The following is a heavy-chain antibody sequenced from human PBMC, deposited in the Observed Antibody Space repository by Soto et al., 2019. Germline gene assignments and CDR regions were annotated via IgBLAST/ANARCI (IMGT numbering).Heavy chain of an antibody. CDR3: ARVIGYCGADGDCLWYYFDS. CDR1: GFTFTDYA. V-gene: IGHV1-3*01. Sequence: SVKVSCKASGFTFTDYALHWVRQAPGHRLEWMGWINAGTGNTDYSQNFQGRVTITRDASASTVYMELSSLTSEDTAVYYCARVIGYCGADGDCLWYYFDSWGQGTLVTVSS. J-gene: IGHJ4*02. CDR2: INAGTGNT. D-gene: IGHD2-21*02.